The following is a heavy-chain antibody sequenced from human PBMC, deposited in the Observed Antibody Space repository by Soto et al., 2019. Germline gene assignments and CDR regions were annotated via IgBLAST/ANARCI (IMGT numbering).Heavy chain of an antibody. Sequence: PSETLSLTCTVSGGSISNYYWSWIRQPPGKGLEWIGYIYYSGSTNYNPSLKSRVTISVDTSKNQFSRKLNSVTAADTAVYYCARVNYGNYYYYYGMDVWGQRTTVTVS. J-gene: IGHJ6*02. CDR3: ARVNYGNYYYYYGMDV. CDR1: GGSISNYY. V-gene: IGHV4-59*01. CDR2: IYYSGST. D-gene: IGHD4-17*01.